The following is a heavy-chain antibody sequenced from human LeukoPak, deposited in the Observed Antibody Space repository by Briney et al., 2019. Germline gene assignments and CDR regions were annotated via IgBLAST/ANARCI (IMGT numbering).Heavy chain of an antibody. D-gene: IGHD5-12*01. CDR3: AKGMYSGYDNFDY. CDR2: ITSTSTYI. Sequence: GGSLRLSCVASGFTFNNYWMSWVRQTPGKGLEWVSSITSTSTYIYYADSVRGRFTISRDNARNSLYLQLNSLRDEDTAVYYCAKGMYSGYDNFDYWGQGTLVTVSS. V-gene: IGHV3-21*01. J-gene: IGHJ4*02. CDR1: GFTFNNYW.